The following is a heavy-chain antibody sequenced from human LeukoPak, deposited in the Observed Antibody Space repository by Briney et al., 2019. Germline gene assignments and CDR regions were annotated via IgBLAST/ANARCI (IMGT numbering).Heavy chain of an antibody. CDR2: ISSSGSTI. D-gene: IGHD2-8*01. Sequence: GGSLRLSCAASGFTFSDYYMSWIRQAPGKGLAWVSYISSSGSTIYYADSVKGRFTISRDNAKNSLYLQMNSLRAEDTAVYYCARDFVCTNGVCSYYFDYWGQGTLVTVSS. CDR3: ARDFVCTNGVCSYYFDY. CDR1: GFTFSDYY. V-gene: IGHV3-11*01. J-gene: IGHJ4*02.